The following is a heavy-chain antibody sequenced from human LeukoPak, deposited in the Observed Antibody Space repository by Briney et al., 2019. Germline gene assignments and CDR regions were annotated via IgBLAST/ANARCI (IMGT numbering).Heavy chain of an antibody. CDR2: ISSSGSTI. CDR3: ARDRYYDILAGTATPDY. J-gene: IGHJ4*02. V-gene: IGHV3-11*01. Sequence: GGSLRLSCAASGFTFSDYYMSWIRQAPGKGLEGVSYISSSGSTIFYADSVKGRFTISRDNAKNSLYLQMNSLRAEDTAVYYCARDRYYDILAGTATPDYWGQGTLVTVSS. D-gene: IGHD3-9*01. CDR1: GFTFSDYY.